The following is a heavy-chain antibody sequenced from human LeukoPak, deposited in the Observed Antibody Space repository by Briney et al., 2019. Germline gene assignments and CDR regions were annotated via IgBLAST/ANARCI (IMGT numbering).Heavy chain of an antibody. CDR1: GFTFSSYS. CDR3: ARDRDNGMDV. D-gene: IGHD2-15*01. V-gene: IGHV3-21*01. CDR2: MSISGSYI. J-gene: IGHJ6*04. Sequence: GGSLRLSCAASGFTFSSYSMNWFRQAPGKGLEWVSSMSISGSYIYYAESVQGRFTISRDNAKNSLFLQMNSLRDEDTAVYYCARDRDNGMDVWGKGTTVTVSS.